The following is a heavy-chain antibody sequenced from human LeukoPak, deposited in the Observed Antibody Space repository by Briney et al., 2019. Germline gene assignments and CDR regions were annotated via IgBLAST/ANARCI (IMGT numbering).Heavy chain of an antibody. J-gene: IGHJ5*02. V-gene: IGHV4-39*01. D-gene: IGHD1-1*01. CDR2: IYYSGST. CDR3: ARLLDGDRFDP. CDR1: GGSIGSSTSY. Sequence: PSETLSLTCTVSGGSIGSSTSYWAWIRQPPGKGLEWIGSIYYSGSTYYNPSLKSRVTISVDTSKNQFSLKLSSVTAADTAVYYCARLLDGDRFDPWGQGTLVTVSS.